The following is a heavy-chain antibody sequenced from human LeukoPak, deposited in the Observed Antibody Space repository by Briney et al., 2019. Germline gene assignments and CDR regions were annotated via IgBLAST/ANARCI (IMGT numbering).Heavy chain of an antibody. CDR3: ARETDDAFDI. J-gene: IGHJ3*02. CDR1: GGAFSSYA. CDR2: IIPIFGTA. Sequence: SVKVSCKASGGAFSSYAISWVRQAPGQGLEWMGGIIPIFGTANYAQKFQGRVTITADESTSTAYMELSSLRSEDTAVYYCARETDDAFDIWGQGTMVTVSS. V-gene: IGHV1-69*13.